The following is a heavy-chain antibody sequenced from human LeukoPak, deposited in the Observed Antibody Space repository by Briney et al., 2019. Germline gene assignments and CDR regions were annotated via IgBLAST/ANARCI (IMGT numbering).Heavy chain of an antibody. CDR2: IYHSGNT. V-gene: IGHV4-38-2*02. Sequence: PSETLSLTCTVSSYSISSGYYWGWFRQPPGKGLEWIGSIYHSGNTYYRSSLKSRVTISVDTSKNQFSLKLNSVTTTDTAVYYCARDLTRHYYGSGSNYWGQGTLVTVSS. D-gene: IGHD3-10*01. CDR1: SYSISSGYY. J-gene: IGHJ4*02. CDR3: ARDLTRHYYGSGSNY.